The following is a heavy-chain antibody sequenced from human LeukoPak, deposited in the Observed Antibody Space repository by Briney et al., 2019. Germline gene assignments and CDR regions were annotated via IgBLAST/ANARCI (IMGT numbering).Heavy chain of an antibody. CDR1: GGSISSYY. CDR2: IYYSGST. J-gene: IGHJ3*02. Sequence: SETLSLTCTVSGGSISSYYWSWIRQPPGKGLEWIGYIYYSGSTNYNPSLKSRVTISVDTSKNQFSLKLSSVTAADTAVCYCAREVGLAAFDIWGQGTMVTVSS. V-gene: IGHV4-59*01. CDR3: AREVGLAAFDI.